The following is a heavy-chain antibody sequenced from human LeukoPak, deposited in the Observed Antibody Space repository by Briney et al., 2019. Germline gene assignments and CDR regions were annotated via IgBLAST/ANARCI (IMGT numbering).Heavy chain of an antibody. CDR2: ISGSGTGT. CDR3: AKGGVSSVYHAFDI. J-gene: IGHJ3*02. V-gene: IGHV3-23*01. Sequence: GGSLRLSYAASGLTFSSYAMSWVRQAPGKGLEWVSAISGSGTGTYYTDSVKGRFTISRDNSKNTLFLQMNSLRVEDTAVYYCAKGGVSSVYHAFDIWGQGTMVTVSS. CDR1: GLTFSSYA. D-gene: IGHD2-8*01.